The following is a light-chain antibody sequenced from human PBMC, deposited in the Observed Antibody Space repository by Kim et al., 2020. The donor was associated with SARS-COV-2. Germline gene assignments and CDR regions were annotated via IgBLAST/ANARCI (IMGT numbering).Light chain of an antibody. CDR1: SLRSYY. J-gene: IGLJ2*01. CDR3: NSRDSSGNPHVV. Sequence: LGQTVRSTCQGDSLRSYYASWYQQKPGQAPVLVIYGKNNRPSGIPDRFSGSSSGNTASLTITGAQAEDEADYYCNSRDSSGNPHVVFGGGTQLTVL. V-gene: IGLV3-19*01. CDR2: GKN.